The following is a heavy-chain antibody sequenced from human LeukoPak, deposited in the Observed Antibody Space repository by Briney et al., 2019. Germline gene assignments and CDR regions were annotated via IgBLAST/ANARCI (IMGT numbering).Heavy chain of an antibody. CDR3: AKDIEYDVSGFDY. CDR2: ISWNSGSI. Sequence: GRSLRLSCAASGFTFDDYAMHWVRQAPGKGLEWASGISWNSGSIGYADSVKGRFTISRDNAKNSLYLQMNSLRAEDTALYYCAKDIEYDVSGFDYWGQGTLVTVSS. D-gene: IGHD5/OR15-5a*01. J-gene: IGHJ4*02. V-gene: IGHV3-9*01. CDR1: GFTFDDYA.